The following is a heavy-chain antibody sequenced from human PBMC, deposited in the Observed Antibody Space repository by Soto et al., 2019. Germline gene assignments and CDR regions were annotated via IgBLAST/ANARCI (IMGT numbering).Heavy chain of an antibody. CDR3: ARGTHFSLILAALLY. V-gene: IGHV1-69*06. CDR2: IIPIFGTT. D-gene: IGHD2-2*01. CDR1: GGTFSNYA. Sequence: SVKVSCKAPGGTFSNYAIHWLRQAPGQGLEWMGGIIPIFGTTNYAQQFQGRVTITADKSSSTAYMELSSLGSEDTAIYYCARGTHFSLILAALLYWGQGTLVTVSS. J-gene: IGHJ4*02.